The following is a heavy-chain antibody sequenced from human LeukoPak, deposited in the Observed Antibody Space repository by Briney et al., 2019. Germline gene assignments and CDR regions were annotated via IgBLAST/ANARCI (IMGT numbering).Heavy chain of an antibody. J-gene: IGHJ6*03. CDR2: INHSGST. V-gene: IGHV4-34*01. D-gene: IGHD6-19*01. CDR1: GGSFSGYY. CDR3: TRDETYTSDWQPNHYFYYMDV. Sequence: SETLSLTCAVYGGSFSGYYWSWIRQPPGKGLEWIGEINHSGSTNYNPSLKSRVTISVDTSKNQFSLKLSSVTAADTAIYYCTRDETYTSDWQPNHYFYYMDVWGKGTTVTVSS.